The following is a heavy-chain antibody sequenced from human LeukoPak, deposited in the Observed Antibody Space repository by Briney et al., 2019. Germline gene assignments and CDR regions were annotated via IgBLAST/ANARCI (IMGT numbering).Heavy chain of an antibody. CDR1: GGTFSSYA. CDR2: IIPIFGTA. J-gene: IGHJ4*02. V-gene: IGHV1-69*15. CDR3: AREMEQWLVQGEFDY. Sequence: SVKVSCKASGGTFSSYAISWVRQAPGQGLEWKGRIIPIFGTANYAQKFQGRVTITSDESTSTAYMELSSLRSEDTAVYYCAREMEQWLVQGEFDYWGQGTLVTVSS. D-gene: IGHD6-19*01.